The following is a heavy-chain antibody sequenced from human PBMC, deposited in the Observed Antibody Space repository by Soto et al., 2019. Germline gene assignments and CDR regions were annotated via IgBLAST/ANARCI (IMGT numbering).Heavy chain of an antibody. CDR3: AKDGIRGIYIDN. V-gene: IGHV3-23*01. J-gene: IGHJ4*02. Sequence: EVQLLESGGGLVQPGGSLRLSCAASGLTFSSYPMSWVRQAPGKGLQWVSSISVSAGTTYYADSVKGRFTISRDNSKNTLYLQMNSLRAEDTAVYYCAKDGIRGIYIDNWGQGTLVTVSS. CDR2: ISVSAGTT. CDR1: GLTFSSYP.